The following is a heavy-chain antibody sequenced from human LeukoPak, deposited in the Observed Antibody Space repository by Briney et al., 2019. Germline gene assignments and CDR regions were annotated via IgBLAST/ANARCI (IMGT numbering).Heavy chain of an antibody. Sequence: GGSLRLSCAASGFIFSSFGMHWVRQAPGKGLEWVAFIRYDGSNKYYADSVKGRFTISRDNSKNTLYLQMNSLRAEDTAVYYCAKMGITMVRGASYYYYMDVWGKGTTVTISS. J-gene: IGHJ6*03. CDR3: AKMGITMVRGASYYYYMDV. V-gene: IGHV3-30*02. D-gene: IGHD3-10*01. CDR1: GFIFSSFG. CDR2: IRYDGSNK.